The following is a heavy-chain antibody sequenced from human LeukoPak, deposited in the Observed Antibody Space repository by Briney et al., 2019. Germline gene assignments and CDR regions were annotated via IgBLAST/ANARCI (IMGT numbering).Heavy chain of an antibody. V-gene: IGHV3-30*03. J-gene: IGHJ5*02. D-gene: IGHD6-6*01. CDR1: GFTFSSYG. Sequence: GGSLRLSCAASGFTFSSYGMHWVRQAPGKGLEWVAVISYDGSNKYYADSVKGRFTISRDNSKNTLYLQMNSLRAEDTAVYYCARVPSAPRNWFDPWGQGTLVTVSS. CDR3: ARVPSAPRNWFDP. CDR2: ISYDGSNK.